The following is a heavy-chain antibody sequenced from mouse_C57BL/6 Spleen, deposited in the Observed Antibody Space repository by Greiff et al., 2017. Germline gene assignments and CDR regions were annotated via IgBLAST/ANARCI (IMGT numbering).Heavy chain of an antibody. J-gene: IGHJ3*01. CDR2: ISSGSSTI. V-gene: IGHV5-17*01. CDR1: GFTFSDYG. CDR3: ARNYDYGWFAY. D-gene: IGHD2-4*01. Sequence: EVNVVESGGGLVKPGGSLKLSCAASGFTFSDYGMHWVRQAPGKGLEWVAYISSGSSTIYYADTVKGRFTISRDNAKNTLFLQMTSLRSEDTAMYYCARNYDYGWFAYWGQGTLVTVSA.